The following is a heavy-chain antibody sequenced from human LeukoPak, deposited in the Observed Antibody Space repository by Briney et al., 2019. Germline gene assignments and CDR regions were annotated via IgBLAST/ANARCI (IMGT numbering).Heavy chain of an antibody. Sequence: SETLSLTCTVSGYSISSGYYWGWIRQPPGKGLEWIGNMYDSGGTYYNPSLKSRVTISVDTSKNQFSLKLSSVTAADTAVYYCAREMEDKSFSFGELRKNYYYYMDVWGKGTTVTVSS. CDR2: MYDSGGT. CDR1: GYSISSGYY. V-gene: IGHV4-38-2*02. CDR3: AREMEDKSFSFGELRKNYYYYMDV. D-gene: IGHD3-10*01. J-gene: IGHJ6*03.